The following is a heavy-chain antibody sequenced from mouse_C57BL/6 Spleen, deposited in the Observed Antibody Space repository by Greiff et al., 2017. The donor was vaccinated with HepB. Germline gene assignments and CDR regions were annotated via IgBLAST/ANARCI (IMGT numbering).Heavy chain of an antibody. Sequence: VQLQQPGAELVRPGSSVKLSCKASGYTFTSYWMDWVKQRPGQGLEWIGNIYPSDSETHYNQKFKDKATLTVDKSSSTAYMQLSSLTSEDSAVYYCASGYYGSSYVGFAYWGQGTLVTVSA. CDR3: ASGYYGSSYVGFAY. V-gene: IGHV1-61*01. CDR1: GYTFTSYW. J-gene: IGHJ3*01. D-gene: IGHD1-1*01. CDR2: IYPSDSET.